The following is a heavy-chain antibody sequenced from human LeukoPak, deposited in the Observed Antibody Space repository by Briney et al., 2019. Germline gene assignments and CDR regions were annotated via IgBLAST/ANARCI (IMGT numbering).Heavy chain of an antibody. J-gene: IGHJ4*02. CDR1: GGPISSYY. CDR3: ARGGNRYYFDY. V-gene: IGHV4-59*01. Sequence: SETLSLTCTVPGGPISSYYWSWIRQPPGKGLEWIGYIYYSGSTNYNPSLKSRVTISVDTSKNQFSLKLSSVTAADTAVYYCARGGNRYYFDYWGQGTLVTVSS. CDR2: IYYSGST.